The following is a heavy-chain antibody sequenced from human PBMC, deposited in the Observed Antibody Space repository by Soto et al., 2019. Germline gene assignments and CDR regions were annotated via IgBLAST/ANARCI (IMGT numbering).Heavy chain of an antibody. CDR3: LRLGNYYQSLHL. CDR2: SYYGGTT. Sequence: PSETLSLTCTVSGDSFSPTYWSWLRHFPGKELEWVGNSYYGGTTSYNPSLKSRVNISLEPAKNQFSLWLTSVTAADPAVYCCLRLGNYYQSLHLWGPGILGTLS. V-gene: IGHV4-59*08. J-gene: IGHJ5*02. D-gene: IGHD3-10*01. CDR1: GDSFSPTY.